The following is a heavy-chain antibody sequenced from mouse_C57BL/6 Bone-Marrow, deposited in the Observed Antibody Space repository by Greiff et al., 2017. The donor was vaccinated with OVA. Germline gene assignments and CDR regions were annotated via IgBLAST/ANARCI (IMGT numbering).Heavy chain of an antibody. Sequence: EVQRVESGGGLVQPGGSLKLSCAASGFTFSDYYMYWVRQTPEKRLEWVAYISNGGGSTYYPDTVKGRFTISRDNAKNTLYLQMSRLKSEDTAMYYCARGGITSFAYWGQGTLVTVSA. V-gene: IGHV5-12*01. CDR1: GFTFSDYY. CDR2: ISNGGGST. CDR3: ARGGITSFAY. D-gene: IGHD2-4*01. J-gene: IGHJ3*01.